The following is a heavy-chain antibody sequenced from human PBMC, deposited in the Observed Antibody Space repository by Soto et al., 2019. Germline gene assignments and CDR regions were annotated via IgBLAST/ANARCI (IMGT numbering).Heavy chain of an antibody. CDR2: IIPIFSTP. Sequence: QVQLVQSGAEVKKPGSSVKVSCKTSGGTFGSYAISWVRQAPGQGLEWMGGIIPIFSTPNYAQKFQGRVTITADESTSTAYRALSSLRAEDTAVYYCARPSQYYFDNSAQSAWFDPWGQGTLVTVSS. D-gene: IGHD3-22*01. V-gene: IGHV1-69*12. CDR3: ARPSQYYFDNSAQSAWFDP. J-gene: IGHJ5*02. CDR1: GGTFGSYA.